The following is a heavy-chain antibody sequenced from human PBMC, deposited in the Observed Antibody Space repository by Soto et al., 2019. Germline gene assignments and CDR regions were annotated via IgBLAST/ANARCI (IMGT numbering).Heavy chain of an antibody. J-gene: IGHJ6*02. V-gene: IGHV3-53*02. CDR3: ARHSSSSGYYYYGMDV. CDR2: IYSGGST. Sequence: EVQLVETGGGLIQPGGSLRLSCAASGFTVSSNYMSWVRQAPGKGLERVSVIYSGGSTYYADSVKGRFTISRDNSKNTLYLQMNSLRAEDTAVYYCARHSSSSGYYYYGMDVWGQGTTVTVSS. D-gene: IGHD6-6*01. CDR1: GFTVSSNY.